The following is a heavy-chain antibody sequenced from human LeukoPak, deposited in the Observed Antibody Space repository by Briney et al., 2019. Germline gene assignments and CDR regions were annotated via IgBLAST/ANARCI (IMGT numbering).Heavy chain of an antibody. CDR2: INAGNGNT. V-gene: IGHV1-3*01. CDR1: GYTFTSYA. Sequence: GASVKVSCKASGYTFTSYAMHWVRQAPGQRLEWMGWINAGNGNTKYSQKFQGRVTITRDTSASTAYMELSSLRSEDTAVYYCARALSRGDYVWGWFDPWGQGTLVTVSS. CDR3: ARALSRGDYVWGWFDP. J-gene: IGHJ5*02. D-gene: IGHD3-16*01.